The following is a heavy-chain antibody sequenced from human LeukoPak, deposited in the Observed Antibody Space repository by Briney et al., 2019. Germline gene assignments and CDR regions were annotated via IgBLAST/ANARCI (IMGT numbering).Heavy chain of an antibody. J-gene: IGHJ6*02. V-gene: IGHV4-4*07. Sequence: SETLSLTCTVSGGSISSYYWSWIRRPAGKGLEWIGRIYTSGSTNYNPSLKSRVTMSVDTSKNQFSLKLSSVTAADTAVYYCARDYGYGGTMTYYYYGMDVWGQGTTVTVSS. CDR2: IYTSGST. CDR3: ARDYGYGGTMTYYYYGMDV. D-gene: IGHD4-23*01. CDR1: GGSISSYY.